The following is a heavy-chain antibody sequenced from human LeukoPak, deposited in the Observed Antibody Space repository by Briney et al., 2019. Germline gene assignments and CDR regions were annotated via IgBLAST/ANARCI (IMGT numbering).Heavy chain of an antibody. CDR2: IYYSGST. J-gene: IGHJ4*02. CDR1: GGSINSSSYY. V-gene: IGHV4-39*07. D-gene: IGHD5-24*01. CDR3: ARGAIGGDGYNYVDY. Sequence: SETLSLTCTVSGGSINSSSYYWGWIRQPPGKGLEWIGSIYYSGSTYYNPSLKSRVTISVDTSKNQFSLKLSSVTAADTAVYYCARGAIGGDGYNYVDYWGQGTLVTVSS.